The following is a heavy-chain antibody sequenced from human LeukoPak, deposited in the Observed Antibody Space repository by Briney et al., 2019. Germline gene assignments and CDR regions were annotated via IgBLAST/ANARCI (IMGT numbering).Heavy chain of an antibody. D-gene: IGHD3-10*01. V-gene: IGHV1-8*01. CDR1: GYTFTSYD. Sequence: ASVKVSCKASGYTFTSYDINGVRQAPGQGLEWMGWMNPASGHTGYVQKFQGRITMTRDTSVSTAYMQLNSLTSEDTAVYYCARSPVGVRKKHDFWGQGTLVIVSS. CDR2: MNPASGHT. J-gene: IGHJ4*02. CDR3: ARSPVGVRKKHDF.